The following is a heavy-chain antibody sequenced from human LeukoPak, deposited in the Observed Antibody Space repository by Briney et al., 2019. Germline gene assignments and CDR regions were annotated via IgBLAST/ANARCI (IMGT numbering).Heavy chain of an antibody. CDR1: GGSLSSYY. Sequence: PSETLSLTCTVSGGSLSSYYWSWIRQPPGKGLEWIGYIYYSGSTYYNPSLKSRVTISVDTSKNQFSLKLSSVTAADTAVYYCARVAYYYDSSGYYYGDWFDPWGQGTLVTVSS. V-gene: IGHV4-59*12. CDR2: IYYSGST. D-gene: IGHD3-22*01. CDR3: ARVAYYYDSSGYYYGDWFDP. J-gene: IGHJ5*02.